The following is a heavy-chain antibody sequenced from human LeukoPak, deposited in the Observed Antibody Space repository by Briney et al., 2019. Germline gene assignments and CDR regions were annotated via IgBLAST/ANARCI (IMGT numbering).Heavy chain of an antibody. CDR2: TSAYNGNT. J-gene: IGHJ4*02. V-gene: IGHV1-18*01. CDR1: GYTFTSYG. D-gene: IGHD3-16*02. Sequence: ASVKVSCKASGYTFTSYGISWVRQAPGQGLEWMGWTSAYNGNTNYAQNLQGRVTMTTDISTSTAYMELRSLRSDDTAVYYCAREYKAYDYVWGTYRYFDYWGQGTLVTVSS. CDR3: AREYKAYDYVWGTYRYFDY.